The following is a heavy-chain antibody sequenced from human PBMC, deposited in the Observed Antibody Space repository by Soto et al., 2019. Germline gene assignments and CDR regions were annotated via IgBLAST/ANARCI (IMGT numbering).Heavy chain of an antibody. CDR3: AKGACSGGSCYADWFDP. J-gene: IGHJ5*02. V-gene: IGHV3-30*18. D-gene: IGHD2-15*01. Sequence: GGSLRLSCAASGFTFSSYGMHWVRQAPCKGLEWVAVISYDGSNKYYADSVKGRFTISRDNSKNTLYLQMNSLRAEDTAVYYCAKGACSGGSCYADWFDPWGQGTLVTVST. CDR2: ISYDGSNK. CDR1: GFTFSSYG.